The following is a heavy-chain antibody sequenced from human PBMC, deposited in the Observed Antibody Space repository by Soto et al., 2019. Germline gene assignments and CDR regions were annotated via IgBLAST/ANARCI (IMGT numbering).Heavy chain of an antibody. V-gene: IGHV3-30-3*01. J-gene: IGHJ4*02. D-gene: IGHD3-10*01. CDR1: GFTFNSYA. CDR2: ISYDGSSK. CDR3: TLTYYYGAYYFDY. Sequence: QVQLVESGGGVVQPGRSLRLSCAASGFTFNSYAMHWVRQAPGKGLEWVAVISYDGSSKYYADSVKGRFTISRDNSKNTLYLQMNSLKTEDTAVYYCTLTYYYGAYYFDYWGQGTLVTVSS.